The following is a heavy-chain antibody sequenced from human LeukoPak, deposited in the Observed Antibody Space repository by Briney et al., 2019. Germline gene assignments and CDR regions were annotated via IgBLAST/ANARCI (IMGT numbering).Heavy chain of an antibody. J-gene: IGHJ6*02. V-gene: IGHV6-1*01. CDR3: ARDQYNWNGETYYYYYGMDV. D-gene: IGHD1-20*01. Sequence: SQTLSLTCAISGDSVSSNSAAWNWIRQSPSRGLEWLGRTYYRSKWYNDYAVSVKSRITINPGTSKNQFSLQLNSVTPEDTAVYYCARDQYNWNGETYYYYYGMDVWGQGTTVTVSS. CDR1: GDSVSSNSAA. CDR2: TYYRSKWYN.